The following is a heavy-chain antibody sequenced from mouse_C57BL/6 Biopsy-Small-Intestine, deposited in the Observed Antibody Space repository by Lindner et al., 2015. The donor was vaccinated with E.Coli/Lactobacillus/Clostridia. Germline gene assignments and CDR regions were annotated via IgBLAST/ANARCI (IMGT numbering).Heavy chain of an antibody. J-gene: IGHJ1*03. Sequence: VQLQESGGDLVKPGGSLKLSCAASGFTFSDYGMHWVRQAPEKGLEWVAYISSGSSTIYYADTVRGRFTISRDNAKNTLFLQMTSLRSEDTAMYYCARRTGSNWYFDVWGTGTTVTVSS. D-gene: IGHD4-1*01. CDR1: GFTFSDYG. CDR3: ARRTGSNWYFDV. V-gene: IGHV5-17*01. CDR2: ISSGSSTI.